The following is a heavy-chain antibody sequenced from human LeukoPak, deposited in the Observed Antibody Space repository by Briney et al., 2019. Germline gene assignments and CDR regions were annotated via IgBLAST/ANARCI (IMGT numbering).Heavy chain of an antibody. CDR3: ATLGIAAAGYYYGMDV. J-gene: IGHJ6*02. D-gene: IGHD6-13*01. Sequence: SETLSLTCTVSGGSISSYYWSWIRQPPGKGLEWIGYIYYSGSTSYNPSLKSRVTISVDTSKNQFSLKLSSVTAADTAVYYCATLGIAAAGYYYGMDVWGQGTTVTVSS. CDR1: GGSISSYY. V-gene: IGHV4-59*01. CDR2: IYYSGST.